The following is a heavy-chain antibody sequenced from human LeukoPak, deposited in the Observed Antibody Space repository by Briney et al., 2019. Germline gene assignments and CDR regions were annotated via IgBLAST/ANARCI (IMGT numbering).Heavy chain of an antibody. Sequence: GASVKVSCKASGYTFVNNGVTWVRQAPGQGLEWMGWISAYNGNTNYAQKFQGRITMATETSTSTAYMELRSLRSDDTAVYYCARDRDTGTFDYWGQGTLVTVSS. CDR3: ARDRDTGTFDY. CDR1: GYTFVNNG. J-gene: IGHJ4*02. CDR2: ISAYNGNT. D-gene: IGHD4-17*01. V-gene: IGHV1-18*01.